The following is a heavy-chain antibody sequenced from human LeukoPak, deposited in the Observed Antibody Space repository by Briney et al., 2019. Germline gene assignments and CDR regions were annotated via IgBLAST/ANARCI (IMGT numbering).Heavy chain of an antibody. CDR1: GFTLSSYE. CDR3: AKGGLVHPLHI. Sequence: GGSLRLSCTASGFTLSSYEMSWIRQAPGKGLEWVSSIDYSGGSTYYADSVKGRFTISRDNSKNTLYLQMNSLRAEDTAVYYCAKGGLVHPLHIWGQGTMVTVSS. J-gene: IGHJ3*02. V-gene: IGHV3-23*01. D-gene: IGHD3/OR15-3a*01. CDR2: IDYSGGST.